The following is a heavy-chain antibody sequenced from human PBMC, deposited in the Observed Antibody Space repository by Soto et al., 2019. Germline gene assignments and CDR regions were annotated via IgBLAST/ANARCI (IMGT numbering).Heavy chain of an antibody. CDR3: KRETGH. Sequence: PSETLSLTCAFSVDSIGTYQWSCVRQPPGKGLEWIGYMFSTGGSTYNPSLKSRLSLSIDMSKNHFYLNLSSVTAADTAVYYCKRETGHWGPGTLVIGSS. CDR1: VDSIGTYQ. CDR2: MFSTGGS. J-gene: IGHJ4*02. V-gene: IGHV4-59*01.